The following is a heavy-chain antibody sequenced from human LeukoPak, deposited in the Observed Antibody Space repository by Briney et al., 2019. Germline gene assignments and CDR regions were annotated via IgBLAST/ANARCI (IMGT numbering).Heavy chain of an antibody. J-gene: IGHJ4*02. CDR1: GFTFSSYA. Sequence: TGGSLRLSCAASGFTFSSYAVHWVRQAPGKGLEWVAIIWYDGSNKNYADSVKGRFTISRDNSKDTFYLQMNNLRADDTAVYFCARGTTVITRRTYYFDYWGQGSLVTVSS. CDR3: ARGTTVITRRTYYFDY. D-gene: IGHD4-23*01. V-gene: IGHV3-33*01. CDR2: IWYDGSNK.